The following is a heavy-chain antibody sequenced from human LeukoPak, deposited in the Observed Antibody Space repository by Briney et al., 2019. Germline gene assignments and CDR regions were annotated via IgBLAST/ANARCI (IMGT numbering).Heavy chain of an antibody. D-gene: IGHD2-15*01. Sequence: GGSLRLSCAASGFTFSSYSMNWVRQAPGKGLEWVSYISRSSSTIYYADSVKGRFTISRDNAKNSLYLQMNSLRAEDTAVYYCARGSVLLGSSDYWGQGTLVTVSS. CDR1: GFTFSSYS. CDR3: ARGSVLLGSSDY. J-gene: IGHJ4*02. CDR2: ISRSSSTI. V-gene: IGHV3-48*01.